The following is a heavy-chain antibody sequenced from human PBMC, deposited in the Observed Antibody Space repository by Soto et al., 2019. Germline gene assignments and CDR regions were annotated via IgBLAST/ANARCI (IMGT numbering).Heavy chain of an antibody. Sequence: QVRLQESGPGLVKPSQTVSLPCAVSGDSIISSYYYWGWVRQSPGKGLEWIGYMYSSGSTYSNPSPTTPVDLSMDTSRNRFSVTLQYVTAADTAIYFCVRGTDCATVNDCYRYFDSWGQGTLVTVSS. D-gene: IGHD2-21*02. V-gene: IGHV4-30-4*01. CDR1: GDSIISSYYY. CDR3: VRGTDCATVNDCYRYFDS. J-gene: IGHJ4*02. CDR2: MYSSGST.